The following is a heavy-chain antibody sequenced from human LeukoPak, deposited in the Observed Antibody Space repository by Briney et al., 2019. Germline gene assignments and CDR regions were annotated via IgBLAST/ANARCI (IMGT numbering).Heavy chain of an antibody. V-gene: IGHV3-33*01. CDR2: IWYDGSNK. Sequence: GSLRLSCAASGFTFSSYGMHWVRQAPGKGLEWVAVIWYDGSNKYYADSVKGRFTISRDNSKNTLYLQMNSLRAEDTAVYYCARDYCGGDCYSFDPWGQGTLVTVSS. J-gene: IGHJ5*02. CDR1: GFTFSSYG. D-gene: IGHD2-21*01. CDR3: ARDYCGGDCYSFDP.